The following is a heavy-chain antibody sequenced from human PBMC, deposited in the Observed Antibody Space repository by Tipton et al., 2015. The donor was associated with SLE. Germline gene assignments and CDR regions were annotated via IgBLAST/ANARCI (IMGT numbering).Heavy chain of an antibody. V-gene: IGHV3-11*04. D-gene: IGHD6-6*01. J-gene: IGHJ4*02. Sequence: SLRLSCAASGFTFSDYYMSWIRQAPGKGLEWVSYISSSGSTIYYADSVKGRFTISRDNAKNSLYLQMNSLRAEDTAVYYCARDGRSELVRTQSWVDYWGQGTLVTVSS. CDR1: GFTFSDYY. CDR3: ARDGRSELVRTQSWVDY. CDR2: ISSSGSTI.